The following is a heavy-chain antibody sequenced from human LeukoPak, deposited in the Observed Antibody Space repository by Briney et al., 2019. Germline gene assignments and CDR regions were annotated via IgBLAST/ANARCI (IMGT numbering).Heavy chain of an antibody. J-gene: IGHJ4*02. CDR3: TTDLRWEHKFSY. CDR1: GFSFSNAW. V-gene: IGHV3-15*01. D-gene: IGHD1-26*01. Sequence: PGGSLRLSCAASGFSFSNAWMNWVRQAPGKGLEWVGRIKTKTEDGTRDYAAPVKGRFTISRDDSENTLSLHINSLKTEDTAVYYCTTDLRWEHKFSYWGQGTLVTVSS. CDR2: IKTKTEDGTR.